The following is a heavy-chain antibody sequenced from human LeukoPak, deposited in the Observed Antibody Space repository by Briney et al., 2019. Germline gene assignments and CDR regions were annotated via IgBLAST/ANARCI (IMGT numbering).Heavy chain of an antibody. J-gene: IGHJ4*02. Sequence: ASVKVSCKASGYTFTGYYMHWVRQAPGQGLEWMGWINPNSGGTNYAQKIQGRVTMTRDTSISTAYMELSRLRSDDTAVYYCARVLRDTAMVLFDYWGQGTLVTVSS. V-gene: IGHV1-2*02. D-gene: IGHD5-18*01. CDR1: GYTFTGYY. CDR3: ARVLRDTAMVLFDY. CDR2: INPNSGGT.